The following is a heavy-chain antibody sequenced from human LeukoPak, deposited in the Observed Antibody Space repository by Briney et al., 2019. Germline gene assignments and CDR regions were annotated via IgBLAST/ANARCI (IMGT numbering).Heavy chain of an antibody. CDR1: GFTLSGSA. V-gene: IGHV3-73*01. J-gene: IGHJ4*02. D-gene: IGHD4-23*01. CDR2: IRSKANSYAT. Sequence: PGGPLKLSVAASGFTLSGSALHGVGQASGKGLEWFGRIRSKANSYATAYAASVKGRFTISRDDSKNTAYLQMNSLKTEDTAVYYCTGFGLTTVVPIDWGQGTLVTVSS. CDR3: TGFGLTTVVPID.